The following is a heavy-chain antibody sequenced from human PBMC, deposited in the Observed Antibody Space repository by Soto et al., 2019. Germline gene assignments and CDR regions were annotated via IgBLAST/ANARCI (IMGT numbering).Heavy chain of an antibody. D-gene: IGHD6-19*01. V-gene: IGHV3-30*18. J-gene: IGHJ4*02. CDR1: GFTFSDYA. Sequence: VQLVESGGGVVQPGRSLRLSCAASGFTFSDYAMHWVRQAPCKGLEWVAVVSHDGRNTHYADSVKGRFTISRDSSKNTVSLEMTSLRAEDTAVDCCAKGGRQSLFTPDFNYWGQGALVTVSS. CDR3: AKGGRQSLFTPDFNY. CDR2: VSHDGRNT.